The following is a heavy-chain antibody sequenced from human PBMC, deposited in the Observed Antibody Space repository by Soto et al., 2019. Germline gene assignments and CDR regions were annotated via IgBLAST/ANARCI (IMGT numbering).Heavy chain of an antibody. CDR1: GFTFSSYW. Sequence: EVQLVESGGGLVQPGGSLRLSCAASGFTFSSYWMHWVRQAPGKGLVWVSRINSDGSSTSYADSVKGRFTISRDNAKNRMYLQMNILRAEDTAVYYCAREGGTGYCSGGTCYEDYFDYWGQGTLVTVSS. CDR3: AREGGTGYCSGGTCYEDYFDY. CDR2: INSDGSST. D-gene: IGHD2-15*01. J-gene: IGHJ4*02. V-gene: IGHV3-74*01.